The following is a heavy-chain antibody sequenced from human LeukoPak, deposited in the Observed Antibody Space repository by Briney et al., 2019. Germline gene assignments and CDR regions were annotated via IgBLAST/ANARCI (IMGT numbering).Heavy chain of an antibody. CDR2: IYHSGST. CDR3: ARDAPTAYCSGGTCYFDY. J-gene: IGHJ4*02. Sequence: KSSETLSLTCTVSGYSISSGYYWGWIRQPPGKGLEWIGSIYHSGSTYYNPSPKSRVTISVDTSKNQFSLKLSSMTAADTALYFCARDAPTAYCSGGTCYFDYWGQGTLVTVSS. V-gene: IGHV4-38-2*02. D-gene: IGHD2-15*01. CDR1: GYSISSGYY.